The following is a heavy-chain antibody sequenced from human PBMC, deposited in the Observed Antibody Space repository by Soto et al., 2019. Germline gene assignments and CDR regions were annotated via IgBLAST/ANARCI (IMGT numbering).Heavy chain of an antibody. J-gene: IGHJ3*02. CDR2: ISGSGGST. V-gene: IGHV3-23*01. D-gene: IGHD2-2*01. CDR3: AKAYYCSSTSCYYGLDDAFDI. CDR1: GFTFSSYA. Sequence: GGSLRLSCAASGFTFSSYAMSWVRQAPGKGLEWVSAISGSGGSTYYADSVKGRFTISRDKSKNTLYLQMNSLRAEDTAVYYCAKAYYCSSTSCYYGLDDAFDIWGQGIMVTVSS.